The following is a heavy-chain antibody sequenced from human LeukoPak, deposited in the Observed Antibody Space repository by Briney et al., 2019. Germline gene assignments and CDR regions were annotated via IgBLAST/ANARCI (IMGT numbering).Heavy chain of an antibody. CDR3: ARPGKSGMTTVTTRAFDI. V-gene: IGHV4-39*01. Sequence: PSETLSLTCTVSGDSISSSSYYWGWIRQPPGKGLEWIGSIFYSGSSYYNPSLKSRLTISVDTSRNQFSLKVTSVTAADTAVYYCARPGKSGMTTVTTRAFDIWGQGTVVTASS. CDR2: IFYSGSS. D-gene: IGHD4-17*01. J-gene: IGHJ3*02. CDR1: GDSISSSSYY.